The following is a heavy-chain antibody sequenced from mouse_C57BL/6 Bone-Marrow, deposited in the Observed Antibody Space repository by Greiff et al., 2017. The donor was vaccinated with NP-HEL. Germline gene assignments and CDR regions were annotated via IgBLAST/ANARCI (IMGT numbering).Heavy chain of an antibody. D-gene: IGHD3-3*01. J-gene: IGHJ3*01. V-gene: IGHV1-4*01. CDR1: GYTFTSYT. CDR2: INPSSGYT. CDR3: ARGDGFAY. Sequence: VQLVESGAELARPGASVKMSCKASGYTFTSYTMHWVKQRPGQGLEWIGYINPSSGYTKYNQKFKDKATLTADKSSSTAYMQLSSLTSEDSAVYYCARGDGFAYWGQGTLVTVSA.